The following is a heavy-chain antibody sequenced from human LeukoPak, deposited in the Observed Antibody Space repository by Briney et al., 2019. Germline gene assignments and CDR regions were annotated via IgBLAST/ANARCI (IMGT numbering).Heavy chain of an antibody. CDR2: ISGSGGST. Sequence: GGSLRLSCAASGFTFSSYAMSWVRQAPGKGLEWVSAISGSGGSTYYADSVKGRFAISRDNSKNTLYLQMNSLRAEDTAVYYCAKDRAIVVVPAARRFDYWGQGTLVTVSS. CDR1: GFTFSSYA. J-gene: IGHJ4*02. D-gene: IGHD2-2*01. CDR3: AKDRAIVVVPAARRFDY. V-gene: IGHV3-23*01.